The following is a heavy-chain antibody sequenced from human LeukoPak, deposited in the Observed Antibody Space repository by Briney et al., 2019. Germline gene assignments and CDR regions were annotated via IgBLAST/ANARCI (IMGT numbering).Heavy chain of an antibody. CDR2: IKQDGSEK. CDR3: ARAKYYYDSSGYYGFDY. D-gene: IGHD3-22*01. Sequence: PGGSLRLSCAASGFTFSSYWMSWVRQAPGKGLEWVANIKQDGSEKYYVDSVKGRFTISRDNAKNLLYLQMNSLRAEDTAVYYCARAKYYYDSSGYYGFDYWGQGTLVTVSS. J-gene: IGHJ4*02. CDR1: GFTFSSYW. V-gene: IGHV3-7*01.